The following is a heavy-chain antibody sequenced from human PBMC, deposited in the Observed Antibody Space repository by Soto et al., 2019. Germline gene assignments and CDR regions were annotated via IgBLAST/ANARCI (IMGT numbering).Heavy chain of an antibody. CDR1: GFTFSSYA. V-gene: IGHV3-30-3*01. CDR3: ARDWGGYGYYFDY. D-gene: IGHD5-12*01. Sequence: QVQLVESGGGVVQPGMSLRLSCAASGFTFSSYAMHWFRQAPGKGLEWVAVISYDGSNKYYADSVKGRFTISRDNSKNTLYLKMNSLRAEDTAVYYCARDWGGYGYYFDYWGQGTLVTVSS. CDR2: ISYDGSNK. J-gene: IGHJ4*02.